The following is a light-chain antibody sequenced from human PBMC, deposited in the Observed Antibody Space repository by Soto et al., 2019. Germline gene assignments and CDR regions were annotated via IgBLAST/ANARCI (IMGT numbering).Light chain of an antibody. CDR2: DVS. J-gene: IGLJ1*01. CDR1: SSDVGGYNY. CDR3: SSYTSSTPKV. V-gene: IGLV2-14*01. Sequence: QSVLTQPASVSGSPGQSITISCTGTSSDVGGYNYVSWYQQHSGKAPKLMIYDVSNRPSGVSNRFSGSKSGNTASLTLSGLQAEDEADYYCSSYTSSTPKVFGTGTKLTVL.